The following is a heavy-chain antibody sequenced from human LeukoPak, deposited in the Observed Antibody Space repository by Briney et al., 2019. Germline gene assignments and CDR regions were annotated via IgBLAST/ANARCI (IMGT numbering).Heavy chain of an antibody. CDR3: ARHAEMATTPNFDY. CDR2: IYPGDSDT. J-gene: IGHJ4*02. CDR1: GYIFTNYW. D-gene: IGHD5-24*01. V-gene: IGHV5-51*01. Sequence: GESLKISCKGSGYIFTNYWIGWVRQMPGKGLEWMGIIYPGDSDTRYSPSFQGQVTISADKSISTAYLQWSSLKASHAAMSYCARHAEMATTPNFDYWGQGTLVTVS.